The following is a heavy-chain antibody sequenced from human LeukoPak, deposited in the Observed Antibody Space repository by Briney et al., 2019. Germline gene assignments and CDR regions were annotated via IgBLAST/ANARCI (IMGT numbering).Heavy chain of an antibody. CDR1: GYSISSGYY. D-gene: IGHD2-2*01. CDR2: IYHSGST. CDR3: ARTRREYQLLSFDY. Sequence: PSETLSLTCAVSGYSISSGYYWGGIRQPPGKGLEWIGSIYHSGSTYYNPSLKSRVTISVDTSKNQFSLKLSSVTAADTAVYYCARTRREYQLLSFDYWGQGTLVTVSS. V-gene: IGHV4-38-2*01. J-gene: IGHJ4*02.